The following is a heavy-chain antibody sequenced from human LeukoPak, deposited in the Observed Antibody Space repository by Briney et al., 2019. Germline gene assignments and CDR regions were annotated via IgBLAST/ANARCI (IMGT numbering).Heavy chain of an antibody. Sequence: SGPTLVKPPQTLTLTCTFSGFSLSTSGVGVGWIRQPQGKALEWLSLIYWNDDKRYSPSLKSRLTITKDTSKNQVVLTMTNMDPVDTATYYCAHVNDFWSGYYEFDYWGQGTLVTVSS. CDR2: IYWNDDK. CDR3: AHVNDFWSGYYEFDY. J-gene: IGHJ4*02. V-gene: IGHV2-5*01. CDR1: GFSLSTSGVG. D-gene: IGHD3-3*01.